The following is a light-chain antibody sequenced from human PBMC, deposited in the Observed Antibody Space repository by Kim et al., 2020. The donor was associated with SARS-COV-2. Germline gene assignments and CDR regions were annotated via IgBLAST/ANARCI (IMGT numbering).Light chain of an antibody. J-gene: IGLJ2*01. Sequence: AQERKIRIACPGATLRRNYPTRYQQKPGQAPVLVFYGKNNRPSGIPDRFSGSSSGTTASLTITGAQAEDDADYYCNSRDDTNLVLFGGGTQLTVL. CDR3: NSRDDTNLVL. V-gene: IGLV3-19*01. CDR2: GKN. CDR1: TLRRNY.